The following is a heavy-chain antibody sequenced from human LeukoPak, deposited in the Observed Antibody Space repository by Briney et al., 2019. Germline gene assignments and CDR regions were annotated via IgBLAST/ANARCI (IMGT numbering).Heavy chain of an antibody. CDR1: GYTFTIYD. Sequence: ASVKVSCKASGYTFTIYDINWVRQATGQGLEWMGWMNPNSGNTGYAQKFQGRVTMTRNTSISTAYMELSSLRSEDTAVYYCASSGGSSWYRGTNWFDPWGQGTLVTVSS. V-gene: IGHV1-8*01. J-gene: IGHJ5*02. CDR2: MNPNSGNT. D-gene: IGHD6-13*01. CDR3: ASSGGSSWYRGTNWFDP.